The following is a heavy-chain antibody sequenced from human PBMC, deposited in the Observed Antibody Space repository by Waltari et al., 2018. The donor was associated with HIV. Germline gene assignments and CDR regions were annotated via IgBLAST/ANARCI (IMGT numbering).Heavy chain of an antibody. CDR2: LSGSGGST. CDR1: GFTFSSYA. D-gene: IGHD3-10*01. Sequence: EVQLVESGGGLVQPGGSLRLSCAASGFTFSSYAMSWVRQAPGKGLEWVSALSGSGGSTYYADSVKGRFTISRDNSKNTLYLQMNSLRAEDTAVYYCANLPGYARGGWFGELLYSNLGWFDPWGQGTLVTVSS. V-gene: IGHV3-23*04. J-gene: IGHJ5*02. CDR3: ANLPGYARGGWFGELLYSNLGWFDP.